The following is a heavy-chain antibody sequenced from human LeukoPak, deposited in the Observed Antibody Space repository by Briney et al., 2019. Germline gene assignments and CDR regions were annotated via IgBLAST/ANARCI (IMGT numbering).Heavy chain of an antibody. Sequence: GGSLRLSCAASGFTFSSYAMSWVRQAPGKGLEWVAVISYDGSNKYYADSVKVRFTISRDNSKNTLYLQMNSLRAEDAAVYYCARDPLWVLAAADPDDAFDIWGQGTMVTVSS. D-gene: IGHD6-13*01. CDR1: GFTFSSYA. V-gene: IGHV3-30*04. CDR3: ARDPLWVLAAADPDDAFDI. J-gene: IGHJ3*02. CDR2: ISYDGSNK.